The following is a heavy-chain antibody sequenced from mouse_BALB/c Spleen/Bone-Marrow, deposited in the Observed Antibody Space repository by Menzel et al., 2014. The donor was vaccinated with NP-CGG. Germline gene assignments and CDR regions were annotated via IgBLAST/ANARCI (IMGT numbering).Heavy chain of an antibody. J-gene: IGHJ2*01. CDR3: ARDMGGLLLDS. D-gene: IGHD1-1*01. V-gene: IGHV7-3*02. CDR1: GFTFTDYY. CDR2: IRNKAYGYTT. Sequence: VQLQQSGGGLVQPGGSLRLSCATSGFTFTDYYMNWVRQPPGKALEWLAFIRNKAYGYTTEYSASVKGRFTISRDNSQNILYLQMNTLRAEDSATYYCARDMGGLLLDSWGQGTTLAVSS.